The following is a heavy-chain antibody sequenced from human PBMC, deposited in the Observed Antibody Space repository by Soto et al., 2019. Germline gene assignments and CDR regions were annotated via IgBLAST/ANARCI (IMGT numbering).Heavy chain of an antibody. Sequence: ESGGGVVQPGTSLRLSCAASGSSFSDYGMHWVRQAPGKGLEWLTIIWFDASHEYYADSVKGRFTISRDNSNNTLYLQLNSLTADDTAVYFCARDQGRATADGPLGNGLDVWGQGTAVTVSS. V-gene: IGHV3-33*01. J-gene: IGHJ6*02. D-gene: IGHD6-13*01. CDR3: ARDQGRATADGPLGNGLDV. CDR1: GSSFSDYG. CDR2: IWFDASHE.